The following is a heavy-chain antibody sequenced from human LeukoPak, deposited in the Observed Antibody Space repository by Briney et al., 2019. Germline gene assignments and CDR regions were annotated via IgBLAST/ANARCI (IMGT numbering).Heavy chain of an antibody. V-gene: IGHV3-23*01. CDR1: GFTFSSYA. CDR3: AKRSQPVDYGDYDFDY. D-gene: IGHD4-17*01. CDR2: ISGSGGST. Sequence: GSLRLSCAASGFTFSSYAMSWVRQAPGKGQEWVSAISGSGGSTYYADSVKGRFTISRDNSKNTLYLQMNSLRAEDTAVYYCAKRSQPVDYGDYDFDYWGQGTLVTVSS. J-gene: IGHJ4*02.